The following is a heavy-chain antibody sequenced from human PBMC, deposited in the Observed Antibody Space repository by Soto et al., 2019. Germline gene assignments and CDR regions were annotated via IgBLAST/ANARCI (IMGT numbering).Heavy chain of an antibody. D-gene: IGHD3-10*01. CDR3: AKWFGGCRD. Sequence: QVQLQESGPGLVKPSETLSLTCTVSGVSISTYYWSWIRQPPGKGLEWIGYIYYTGSTNYNPSLKSRVTMSVDTSKSQFSLKLSSVTAADTAVYYCAKWFGGCRDWGQGTLVTVSS. V-gene: IGHV4-59*01. CDR1: GVSISTYY. CDR2: IYYTGST. J-gene: IGHJ4*02.